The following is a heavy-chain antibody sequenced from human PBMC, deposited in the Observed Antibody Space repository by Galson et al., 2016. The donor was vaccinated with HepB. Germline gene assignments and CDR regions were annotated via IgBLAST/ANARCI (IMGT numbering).Heavy chain of an antibody. J-gene: IGHJ4*01. D-gene: IGHD3-10*01. V-gene: IGHV3-30*18. CDR1: GFIFSDAG. CDR2: IYYDGSKK. CDR3: AKRSWSGSLHF. Sequence: SLRLSCAASGFIFSDAGMHWVRQAPGKGLEWVAVIYYDGSKKNHADSLKDRFRISRDNSKKMLYRNMINLKPEDTAVYYCAKRSWSGSLHFWGNGTRVTVSS.